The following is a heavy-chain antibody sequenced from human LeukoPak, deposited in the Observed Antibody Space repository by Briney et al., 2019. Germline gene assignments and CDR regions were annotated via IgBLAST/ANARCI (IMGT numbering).Heavy chain of an antibody. CDR3: ARVLLGYCSSTSCYARGGWFDP. Sequence: TLSLTCAVXGGSIXSGGYSWSWIRQPPGTGLEWIGYIYHSGSTYYNPSLKSRVTISVDRSKNQFSLKLSSVTAADTAVYYCARVLLGYCSSTSCYARGGWFDPWGQGTLVTVSS. D-gene: IGHD2-2*01. J-gene: IGHJ5*02. CDR2: IYHSGST. V-gene: IGHV4-30-2*01. CDR1: GGSIXSGGYS.